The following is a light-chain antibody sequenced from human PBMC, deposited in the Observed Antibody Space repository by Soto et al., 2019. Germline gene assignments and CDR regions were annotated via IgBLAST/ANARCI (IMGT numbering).Light chain of an antibody. CDR3: LLYYGGIGGV. J-gene: IGLJ2*01. CDR1: TGAVTSGHY. V-gene: IGLV7-46*01. CDR2: DTT. Sequence: QAVVTQEPSLTVSPGGTITLTCGSSTGAVTSGHYPYWFQQKPGQAPRTLIYDTTNKHSWTPARFSGSLLGDKAALTLSGAEPEEEADYYCLLYYGGIGGVFGGGTTPTVL.